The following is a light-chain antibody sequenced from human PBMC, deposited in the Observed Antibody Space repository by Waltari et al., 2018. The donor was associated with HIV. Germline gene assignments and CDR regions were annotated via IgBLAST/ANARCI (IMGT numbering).Light chain of an antibody. CDR1: QSVTSGY. Sequence: EIVLTQSPGTLSLSPGEEATLSCRASQSVTSGYLAWYQQKPGQAPRLLIYGTSKRATGIPDRFSGSGSGTDFSLTINKLEPEDFEVYWCQQYGSSPYTFGRGTILEI. CDR2: GTS. J-gene: IGKJ2*01. CDR3: QQYGSSPYT. V-gene: IGKV3-20*01.